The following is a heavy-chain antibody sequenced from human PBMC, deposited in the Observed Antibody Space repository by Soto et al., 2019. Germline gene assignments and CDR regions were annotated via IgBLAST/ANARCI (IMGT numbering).Heavy chain of an antibody. CDR1: GFTFSSYA. Sequence: QVPLVESGGGVVQPGRSLRLSCAASGFTFSSYALHWVRQAPGKGLEWVAVMSYDGTNKYYTDSVKGRFTISRDNSKNTLYLQMDSLRTEDTGVYYCARDDSGTYKQVDSWGQGTLVTVSS. D-gene: IGHD1-26*01. V-gene: IGHV3-30-3*01. CDR2: MSYDGTNK. J-gene: IGHJ5*02. CDR3: ARDDSGTYKQVDS.